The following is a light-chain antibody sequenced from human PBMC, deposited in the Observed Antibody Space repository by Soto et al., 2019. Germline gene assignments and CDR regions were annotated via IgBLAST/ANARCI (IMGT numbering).Light chain of an antibody. CDR3: QQYGSSPWT. J-gene: IGKJ1*01. Sequence: EIVLTQSPGTLSLSPGERATLSCRASQSVSSSYLAWYQQKPGQAPRLLIYGASSRDTGIPDRFSGSGSGTAFTITISRREPEDFAVYYCQQYGSSPWTFGQGTKVDIK. CDR1: QSVSSSY. CDR2: GAS. V-gene: IGKV3-20*01.